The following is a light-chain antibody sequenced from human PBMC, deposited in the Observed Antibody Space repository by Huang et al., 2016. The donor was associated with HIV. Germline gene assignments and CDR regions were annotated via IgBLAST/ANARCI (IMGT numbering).Light chain of an antibody. CDR3: QQYNNWPRT. CDR2: GAS. CDR1: QSVSSN. J-gene: IGKJ3*01. Sequence: IVMTQSPATLSLSPGEGATLSCRASQSVSSNLAWYQQKSGQAPRLLIYGASTRATGIPARFSGRGSGTEFTLTISSLQSEDFAVYYCQQYNNWPRTFGPGTKVDIK. V-gene: IGKV3-15*01.